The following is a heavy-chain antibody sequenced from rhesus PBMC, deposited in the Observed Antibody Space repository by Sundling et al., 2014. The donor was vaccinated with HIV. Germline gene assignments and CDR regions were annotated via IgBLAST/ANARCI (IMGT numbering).Heavy chain of an antibody. Sequence: QVQLVQSGAEVKKPGASVKLSCKASGYTFTSYSINWVRQAPGQGLEWMGWINPSNGYTGYAQKFQGRVTMTRDTSTSTAYMELNSLRSEDTAVYYCAKGHRADSWGQGVLVTVSS. J-gene: IGHJ4*01. CDR3: AKGHRADS. V-gene: IGHV1-200*01. CDR1: GYTFTSYS. D-gene: IGHD6-19*01. CDR2: INPSNGYT.